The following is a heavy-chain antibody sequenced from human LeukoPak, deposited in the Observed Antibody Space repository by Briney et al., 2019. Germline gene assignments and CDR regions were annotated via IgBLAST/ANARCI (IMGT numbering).Heavy chain of an antibody. CDR2: IIPIFGTA. CDR3: GRGPKAGGPHHDMDV. Sequence: SVTVSFKASGGTFSSYAISWVRQAPGQGLEWMGGIIPIFGTANYAQKFQGRVTITADESTSTAYMELRSLSSDDTAVYYCGRGPKAGGPHHDMDVWGRGTTVTVSS. D-gene: IGHD2-15*01. CDR1: GGTFSSYA. V-gene: IGHV1-69*13. J-gene: IGHJ6*02.